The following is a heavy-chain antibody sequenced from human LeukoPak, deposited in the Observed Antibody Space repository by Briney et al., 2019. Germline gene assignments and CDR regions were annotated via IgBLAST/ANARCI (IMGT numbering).Heavy chain of an antibody. V-gene: IGHV4-59*01. D-gene: IGHD5-24*01. CDR3: ARDPIHRDDYNAE. Sequence: PSETLSLTCSVSGPSLGSFYWSWIRQPPGRGLEWVGSINYSGTTNYNPSLKSRVTMSIDTSKNQVSLKLNSATAADTAVYYCARDPIHRDDYNAEWGQGVLVSVSS. CDR2: INYSGTT. CDR1: GPSLGSFY. J-gene: IGHJ4*02.